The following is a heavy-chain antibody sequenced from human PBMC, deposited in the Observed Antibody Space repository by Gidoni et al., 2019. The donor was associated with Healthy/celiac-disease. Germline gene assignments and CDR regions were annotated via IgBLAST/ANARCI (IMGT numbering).Heavy chain of an antibody. J-gene: IGHJ4*02. Sequence: QVQLVESGGGLVKPGGSLRLSCAASGFTFSDYYLSWIRQAPGKGLGWVSYISSSSSYTNYADSVKGRFTISRDNAKNSLYLQMNSLRAEDTAVYYCARDLGKQWLVVDYWGQGTLVTVSS. CDR3: ARDLGKQWLVVDY. D-gene: IGHD6-19*01. V-gene: IGHV3-11*06. CDR1: GFTFSDYY. CDR2: ISSSSSYT.